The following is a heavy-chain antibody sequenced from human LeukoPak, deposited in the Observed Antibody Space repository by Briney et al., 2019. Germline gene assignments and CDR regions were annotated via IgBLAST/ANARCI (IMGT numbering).Heavy chain of an antibody. V-gene: IGHV4-34*01. CDR1: GMSLTDFQ. Sequence: KPSETLSLTCIVYGMSLTDFQWGWIRQSPGKGLEWIGEINASGRTNYNPSLKTSVFISQDTSKRQFSLNLTPVTAADTALYYCARGDWGGYFDYWGQGIQVTVSS. CDR2: INASGRT. D-gene: IGHD3-16*01. CDR3: ARGDWGGYFDY. J-gene: IGHJ4*02.